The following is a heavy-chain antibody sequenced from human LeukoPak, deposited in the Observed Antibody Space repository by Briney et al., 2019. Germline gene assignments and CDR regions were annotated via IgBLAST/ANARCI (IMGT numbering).Heavy chain of an antibody. CDR3: AREVYSLYYYYYMDV. Sequence: PSETLFLTCTVSGYSITSGYYWGWIRQPPGKGLEWIGTIYHSGGTYYNPSLKSRVTISLDTSKNQFSLKLSSVTAADTAVYYCAREVYSLYYYYYMDVWGKGTTVTVTS. V-gene: IGHV4-38-2*02. CDR2: IYHSGGT. J-gene: IGHJ6*03. CDR1: GYSITSGYY. D-gene: IGHD1-14*01.